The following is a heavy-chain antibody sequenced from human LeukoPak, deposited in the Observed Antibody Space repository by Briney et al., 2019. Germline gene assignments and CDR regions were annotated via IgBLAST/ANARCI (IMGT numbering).Heavy chain of an antibody. CDR1: GGSFSGYY. CDR2: INHSGST. J-gene: IGHJ5*02. Sequence: SETLSLTCAVYGGSFSGYYWSWIRQPPGKGLEWIGEINHSGSTNYNPSLKSRVTISVDTSKNQFSLKLSSVTAADTAVYYCATGYNCGSWGQGTPVTVSS. D-gene: IGHD5-18*01. V-gene: IGHV4-34*01. CDR3: ATGYNCGS.